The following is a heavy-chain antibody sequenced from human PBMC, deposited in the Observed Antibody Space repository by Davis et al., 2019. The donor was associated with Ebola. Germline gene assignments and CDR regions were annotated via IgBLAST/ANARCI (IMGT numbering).Heavy chain of an antibody. CDR2: IYHSGST. V-gene: IGHV4-4*02. CDR1: GGSISSSNW. CDR3: ARHSGGNYYDSSGYYRRLYYFDY. D-gene: IGHD3-22*01. J-gene: IGHJ4*02. Sequence: SETLSLICAVSGGSISSSNWWRWVRQPPGKGLEWIGEIYHSGSTNYNPSLKSRVTISVDTSKNQFSLKLSSVTAADTAVYYCARHSGGNYYDSSGYYRRLYYFDYWGQGTLVTVSS.